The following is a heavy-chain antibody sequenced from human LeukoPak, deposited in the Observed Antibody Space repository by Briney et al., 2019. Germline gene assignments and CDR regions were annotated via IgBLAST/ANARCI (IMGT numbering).Heavy chain of an antibody. J-gene: IGHJ6*03. CDR2: INTDRSST. V-gene: IGHV3-74*01. Sequence: GGSLRLSFAASGFTFRSYWMHWVRQAPGKGLVWGSRINTDRSSTSYADSLNGRFTISRDNAKNTLYLKMNSMRAEDTAVYYCARPPNSGAAPYYYMDVWGKGTPVTVSS. D-gene: IGHD6-13*01. CDR1: GFTFRSYW. CDR3: ARPPNSGAAPYYYMDV.